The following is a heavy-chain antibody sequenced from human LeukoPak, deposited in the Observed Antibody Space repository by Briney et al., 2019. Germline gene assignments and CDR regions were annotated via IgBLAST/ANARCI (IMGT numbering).Heavy chain of an antibody. CDR3: AGGGRSLVAAQFDL. Sequence: PSETLSLTCAVDSGSFSGYYWSWLRQPPGKGLEWIGEINHSGSTNYNPSLKSRVTISVDTSKNQFSLKLSSVTAADTAVYYCAGGGRSLVAAQFDLWGRGTLVTVSS. J-gene: IGHJ2*01. D-gene: IGHD2-15*01. CDR1: SGSFSGYY. V-gene: IGHV4-34*01. CDR2: INHSGST.